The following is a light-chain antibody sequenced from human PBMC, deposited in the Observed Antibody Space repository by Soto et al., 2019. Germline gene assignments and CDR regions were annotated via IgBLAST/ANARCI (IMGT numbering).Light chain of an antibody. J-gene: IGKJ2*01. CDR3: QQYGSSPRRYT. CDR1: QSVSTTY. CDR2: AAS. V-gene: IGKV3-20*01. Sequence: EIVLTQSPGTLSLSPGERATLSCRASQSVSTTYLAWYQQKPGQAPSLLIDAASSRATGIPDRFSGSGSGTDFTLTLSRLEPDDFAVYYCQQYGSSPRRYTLAQGTKLDIK.